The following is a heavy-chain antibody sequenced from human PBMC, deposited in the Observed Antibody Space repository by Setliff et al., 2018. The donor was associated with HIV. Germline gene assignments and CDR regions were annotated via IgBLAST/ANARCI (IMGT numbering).Heavy chain of an antibody. J-gene: IGHJ4*02. CDR3: TRRKHDFGDYEAY. CDR2: IRSKAYGETT. D-gene: IGHD4-17*01. Sequence: PGGSLRLSCTASGFTFANYGMSWVRQAPGKGLEWIASIRSKAYGETTDYAASVKDRFTTSRDDSKNIAYLQMNSLKTEDTAVYYCTRRKHDFGDYEAYWGQGTLVTVSS. V-gene: IGHV3-49*04. CDR1: GFTFANYG.